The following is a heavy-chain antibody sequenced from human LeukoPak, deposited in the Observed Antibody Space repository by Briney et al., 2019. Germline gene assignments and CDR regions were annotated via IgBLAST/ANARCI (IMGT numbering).Heavy chain of an antibody. J-gene: IGHJ4*02. D-gene: IGHD5-12*01. Sequence: PSETLSLTCTVSGGSITSSSYYWGWIRQPPGKGLEWIGSIYYSGSTHYNPSLKSRVTISIDTSKNQFSLKLSSVSAADTAAYYCARGSPGSSGSYFDYWGQGTLVTVSS. CDR1: GGSITSSSYY. CDR2: IYYSGST. V-gene: IGHV4-39*07. CDR3: ARGSPGSSGSYFDY.